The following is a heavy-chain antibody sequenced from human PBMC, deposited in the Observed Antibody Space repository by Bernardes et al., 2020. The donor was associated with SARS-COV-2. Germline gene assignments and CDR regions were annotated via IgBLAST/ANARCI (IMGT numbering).Heavy chain of an antibody. D-gene: IGHD4-17*01. V-gene: IGHV3-15*01. CDR1: GFTFSNAW. Sequence: GGSLRLSCAASGFTFSNAWMNWVRQAPGKGLEWVGRIKSKGDGGTTDHAAPVKGRFTISRDDSQNTLYLQMNSLRAEDTAVYYCARDFLYGDYEAFDIWGQGTMVTVSS. J-gene: IGHJ3*02. CDR2: IKSKGDGGTT. CDR3: ARDFLYGDYEAFDI.